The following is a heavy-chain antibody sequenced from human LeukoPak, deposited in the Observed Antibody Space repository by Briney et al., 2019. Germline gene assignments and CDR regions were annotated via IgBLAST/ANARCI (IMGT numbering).Heavy chain of an antibody. J-gene: IGHJ4*02. CDR1: GYIFTGYY. D-gene: IGHD3-22*01. CDR2: INPNSGGT. Sequence: ASVKVSCKASGYIFTGYYMHWVRQAPGQGLEWMGWINPNSGGTNYAQKFQGRVTMTRDTSISTAYMELSRLTSDDTAVYYCARATGGYYDYFDYWGQGTLVTVSS. V-gene: IGHV1-2*02. CDR3: ARATGGYYDYFDY.